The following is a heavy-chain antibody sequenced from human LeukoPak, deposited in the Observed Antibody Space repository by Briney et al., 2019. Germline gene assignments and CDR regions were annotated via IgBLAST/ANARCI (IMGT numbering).Heavy chain of an antibody. CDR3: ARARYSSSWYYYFDY. Sequence: GESLKISCKGSGYSFTSYWIGWVRQMPGKGLEWMGIIYPGDSDTRYSPSFQGQVTISADKSISTAYLQWSSLKASDTAMHYCARARYSSSWYYYFDYWGQGTLVTVSS. V-gene: IGHV5-51*01. D-gene: IGHD6-13*01. J-gene: IGHJ4*02. CDR1: GYSFTSYW. CDR2: IYPGDSDT.